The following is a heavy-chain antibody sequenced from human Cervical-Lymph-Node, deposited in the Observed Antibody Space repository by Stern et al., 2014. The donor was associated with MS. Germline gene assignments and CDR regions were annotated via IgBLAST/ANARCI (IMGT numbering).Heavy chain of an antibody. V-gene: IGHV1-69*18. CDR1: GGTFTNYG. J-gene: IGHJ4*02. CDR3: AREWRTPMTTTSPLY. CDR2: SIRIFGTA. D-gene: IGHD5-18*01. Sequence: QVQLVQSGAEVKKPGSSVKVSCKASGGTFTNYGISWVRQVPGQGLEWRGRSIRIFGTANSAQKSQGIVTFTADESTSTAYLELSSLRSEDTAIYYCAREWRTPMTTTSPLYWGQGTLVTVSS.